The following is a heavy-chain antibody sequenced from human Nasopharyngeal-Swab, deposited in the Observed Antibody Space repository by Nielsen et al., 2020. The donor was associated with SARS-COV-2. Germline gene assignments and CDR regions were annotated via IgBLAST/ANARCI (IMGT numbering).Heavy chain of an antibody. J-gene: IGHJ4*02. D-gene: IGHD5-12*01. CDR3: AGGGYDYSFDW. CDR2: IHDSGTS. Sequence: RQAPGKGLEWIGFIHDSGTSYYDPSPKSRVTMAVDTSKNQISLKLGSVTAADTAVFYCAGGGYDYSFDWWGQGTLVTVSS. V-gene: IGHV4-59*01.